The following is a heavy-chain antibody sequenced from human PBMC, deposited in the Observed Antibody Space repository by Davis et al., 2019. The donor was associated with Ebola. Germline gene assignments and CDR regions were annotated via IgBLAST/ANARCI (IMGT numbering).Heavy chain of an antibody. CDR2: ITSNGGHI. J-gene: IGHJ3*02. Sequence: GRSLRPSCAASASTFDDSAMHWVRQAPGKGLEWVSSITSNGGHIGYADSVKGRFTISRDNSRGTLYLQMNSLRVEDSAIYYCVKDSSNIWFDIWGQGTLVTVSS. CDR3: VKDSSNIWFDI. D-gene: IGHD2/OR15-2a*01. CDR1: ASTFDDSA. V-gene: IGHV3-9*01.